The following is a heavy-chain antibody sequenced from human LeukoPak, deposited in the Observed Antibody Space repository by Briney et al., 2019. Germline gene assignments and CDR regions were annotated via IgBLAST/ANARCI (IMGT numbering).Heavy chain of an antibody. CDR3: ARESNSGYYLSY. CDR2: IYSGGRT. Sequence: PGGSLRLSCAASGFTFSSYWMSWVRQAPGKGLEWVSVIYSGGRTYYADSVKGRFTISRDNSKDTLYLQMNSLRAEDTAVYYCARESNSGYYLSYWGQGTLVTVSS. J-gene: IGHJ4*02. V-gene: IGHV3-66*01. D-gene: IGHD3-22*01. CDR1: GFTFSSYW.